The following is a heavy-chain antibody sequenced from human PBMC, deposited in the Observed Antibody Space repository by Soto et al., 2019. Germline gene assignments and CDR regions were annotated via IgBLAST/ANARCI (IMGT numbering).Heavy chain of an antibody. CDR3: AKGVLYYYYNGMDV. Sequence: QVQLVESGGGVVQPGRSLRLSCAASGFTFSSYGMHWVRQAPGKGLEWVAVIWYDGSNKYYADSVKGRFTISRDNSKNTLYLQMNSLRAEDTAVYYCAKGVLYYYYNGMDVWGQGTTVTVSS. J-gene: IGHJ6*02. V-gene: IGHV3-33*06. CDR2: IWYDGSNK. D-gene: IGHD2-8*01. CDR1: GFTFSSYG.